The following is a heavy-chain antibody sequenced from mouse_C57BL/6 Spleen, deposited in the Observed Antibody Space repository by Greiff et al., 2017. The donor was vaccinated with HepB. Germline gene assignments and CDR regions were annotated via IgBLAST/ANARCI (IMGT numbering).Heavy chain of an antibody. CDR1: GYTFTDYN. Sequence: VQLQQSGPELVKPGASVKMSCKASGYTFTDYNMHWVKQSHGKSLEWIGYIYPNNGGTSYNQKFKGKATLTVNKSSSTAYMELRSLTSEDSAVYYCARSDYGSVGGAMDYWGQGTSVTVSS. D-gene: IGHD1-1*01. J-gene: IGHJ4*01. CDR2: IYPNNGGT. V-gene: IGHV1-22*01. CDR3: ARSDYGSVGGAMDY.